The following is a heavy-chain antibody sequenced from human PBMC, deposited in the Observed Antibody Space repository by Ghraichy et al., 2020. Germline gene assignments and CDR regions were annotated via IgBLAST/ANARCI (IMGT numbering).Heavy chain of an antibody. CDR1: ESLLSDHH. Sequence: GGSLRLSGKASESLLSDHHMGWTRQLPGMGLKWISYISVGSSSLYSAASVKGRFTFSRDNAKKSLYLQMSSLRDWDTAVYYCASPYSEDTSDRDYYCYHIRDVWGKGTTVTV. J-gene: IGHJ6*03. CDR3: ASPYSEDTSDRDYYCYHIRDV. V-gene: IGHV3-11*04. D-gene: IGHD6-19*01. CDR2: ISVGSSSL.